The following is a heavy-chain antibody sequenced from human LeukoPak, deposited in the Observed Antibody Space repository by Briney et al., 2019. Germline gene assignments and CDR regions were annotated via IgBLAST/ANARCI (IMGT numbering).Heavy chain of an antibody. D-gene: IGHD4-11*01. V-gene: IGHV4-59*12. CDR2: IYYSGST. Sequence: SETLSLTCTVSGGSISSYYWSWIRQPPGKGLEWIGYIYYSGSTNYNPSLKSRVTISVDTSKNQFPLKLSSVTAADTAVYYCARLLDHDYSDYYFDYWGQGTLVTVSS. CDR3: ARLLDHDYSDYYFDY. CDR1: GGSISSYY. J-gene: IGHJ4*02.